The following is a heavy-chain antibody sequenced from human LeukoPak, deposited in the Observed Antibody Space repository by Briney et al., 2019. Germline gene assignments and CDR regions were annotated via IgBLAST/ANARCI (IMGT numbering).Heavy chain of an antibody. V-gene: IGHV3-48*01. Sequence: GGSLRLSCAASGFTFSYYTMNWVRQAPGKGLEWVSSISSGSSTISYADSVKGRFTISRDDAKNSLYLQMNSLRAEDTAVYYCARVLIGRLFYPRMAYYFDSWGQGTLVTVSS. D-gene: IGHD3-3*01. CDR2: ISSGSSTI. CDR3: ARVLIGRLFYPRMAYYFDS. CDR1: GFTFSYYT. J-gene: IGHJ4*02.